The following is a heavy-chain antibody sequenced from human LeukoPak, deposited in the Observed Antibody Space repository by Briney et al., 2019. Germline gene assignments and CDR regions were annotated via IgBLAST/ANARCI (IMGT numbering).Heavy chain of an antibody. D-gene: IGHD3-3*01. V-gene: IGHV3-30*02. CDR2: IRYGGSDK. CDR3: AKRNRAYDTSDAFDI. Sequence: PGGSLRLSCAASGFSFSNYGMHWVRQAPGKGLEWVAFIRYGGSDKYYADSVKGRFTISRDNSKNTLYLQMNSLRVEDTAVYYCAKRNRAYDTSDAFDIWGQGTMVIVSS. J-gene: IGHJ3*02. CDR1: GFSFSNYG.